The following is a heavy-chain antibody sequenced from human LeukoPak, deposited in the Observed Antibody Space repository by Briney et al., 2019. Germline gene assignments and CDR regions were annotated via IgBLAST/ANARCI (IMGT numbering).Heavy chain of an antibody. Sequence: GGSMRLSCVASGFTFGKYWMSWVRQAPGKGLEWVANIKLDGSEKNYVDSVKGRFTISRDNTKNSLYLQMNSLRVEDTAVFYCARDQYDTWSRRGNFDSWGQGTLVIVSS. D-gene: IGHD3-3*01. V-gene: IGHV3-7*03. J-gene: IGHJ4*02. CDR3: ARDQYDTWSRRGNFDS. CDR2: IKLDGSEK. CDR1: GFTFGKYW.